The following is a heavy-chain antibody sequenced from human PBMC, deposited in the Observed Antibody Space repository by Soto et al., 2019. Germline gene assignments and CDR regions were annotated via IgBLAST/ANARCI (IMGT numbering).Heavy chain of an antibody. V-gene: IGHV4-34*01. D-gene: IGHD3-10*01. CDR3: ARDANYYGSGSLGYGMDV. J-gene: IGHJ6*02. Sequence: PSETLSLTCAVYGGSFSGYYWSWIRQPPGKGLEWIGEINHSGSTNYNPSLKSRVTISVDTSKNQLSLKLSSVTAADTAVYYCARDANYYGSGSLGYGMDVWGQGTTVTVSS. CDR1: GGSFSGYY. CDR2: INHSGST.